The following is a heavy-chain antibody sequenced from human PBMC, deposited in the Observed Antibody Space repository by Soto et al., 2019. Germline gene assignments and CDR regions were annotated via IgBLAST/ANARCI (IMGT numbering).Heavy chain of an antibody. Sequence: ASVKVSCKASGGTFSSYAISWVRQAPGQGLEWMGGIIPIFGTANYAQKFQGRVTITADESTSTAYMELSSLRSEDTAVYYCHTAMVLGDYYYGMDVWGQGITVTVSS. V-gene: IGHV1-69*13. CDR3: HTAMVLGDYYYGMDV. CDR1: GGTFSSYA. CDR2: IIPIFGTA. D-gene: IGHD5-18*01. J-gene: IGHJ6*02.